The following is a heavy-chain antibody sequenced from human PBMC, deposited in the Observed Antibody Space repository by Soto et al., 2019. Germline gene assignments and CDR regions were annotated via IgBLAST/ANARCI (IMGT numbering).Heavy chain of an antibody. CDR3: ARDSHVGSGWQLTADY. Sequence: GGSLILSCAASGFTFSSYGMHWVRQAPGKGLEWVAVIWYDGSNKYYAESVKGRFTISRDNSKNTLYLQMNSLRAEDTAVYYCARDSHVGSGWQLTADYWGQGTLVTVYS. V-gene: IGHV3-33*01. J-gene: IGHJ4*02. CDR1: GFTFSSYG. CDR2: IWYDGSNK. D-gene: IGHD6-19*01.